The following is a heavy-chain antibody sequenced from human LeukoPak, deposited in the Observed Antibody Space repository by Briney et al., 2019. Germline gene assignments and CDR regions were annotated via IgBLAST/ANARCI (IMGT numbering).Heavy chain of an antibody. CDR2: ISWNSGSI. CDR3: AKDTYYDFWSGYSDDYYMDV. J-gene: IGHJ6*03. Sequence: GGSLRLSCAASGFTFDDYAMHWVRHAPGKGLEWVSGISWNSGSIGYAGSVKGRFTISRDNAKNSLYLQMNSLRAEDTALYYCAKDTYYDFWSGYSDDYYMDVWGKGTTVTVSS. D-gene: IGHD3-3*01. V-gene: IGHV3-9*01. CDR1: GFTFDDYA.